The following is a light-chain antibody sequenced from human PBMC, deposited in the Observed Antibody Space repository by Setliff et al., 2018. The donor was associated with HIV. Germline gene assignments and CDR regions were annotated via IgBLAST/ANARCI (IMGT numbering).Light chain of an antibody. V-gene: IGLV2-14*01. J-gene: IGLJ2*01. CDR1: SSDVGGYKY. CDR3: NSFTSSSAYAL. CDR2: EVT. Sequence: QSVLTQPASVSGSPGQSITISCTGTSSDVGGYKYVSWYQQYPGKAPKLIIYEVTNRPSGVSNRFSGSKSGNTASLTISGLQAEDEADYYCNSFTSSSAYALFGGGTKVTVL.